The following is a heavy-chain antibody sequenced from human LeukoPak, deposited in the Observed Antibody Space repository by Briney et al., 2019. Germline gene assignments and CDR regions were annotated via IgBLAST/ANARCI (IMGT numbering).Heavy chain of an antibody. V-gene: IGHV3-23*01. CDR2: ISGSGGST. Sequence: GGSLRLSCAAFGFTFSSYAMSWVRQAPGKGLEWVSAISGSGGSTYYADSVKGRFTISRDNSKNTLYLQMNSLRAEDTAVYYCAKAPLMITDSDYWGQGTLVTVSS. CDR3: AKAPLMITDSDY. D-gene: IGHD3-16*01. J-gene: IGHJ4*02. CDR1: GFTFSSYA.